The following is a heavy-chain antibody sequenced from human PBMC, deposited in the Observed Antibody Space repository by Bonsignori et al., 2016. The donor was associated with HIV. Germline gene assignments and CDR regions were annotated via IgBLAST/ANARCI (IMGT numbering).Heavy chain of an antibody. V-gene: IGHV3-48*02. CDR3: ARGGEVHFDY. D-gene: IGHD3-10*01. CDR2: ISSSSSSI. Sequence: WIRQPPGKGLEWVSYISSSSSSIYYADSVKGRFTISRDNAKNSLYLQMNSLRDEDTAVYYCARGGEVHFDYWGQGTLVTVSS. J-gene: IGHJ4*02.